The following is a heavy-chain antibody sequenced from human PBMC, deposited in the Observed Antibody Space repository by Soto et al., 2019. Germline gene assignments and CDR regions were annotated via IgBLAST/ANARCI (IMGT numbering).Heavy chain of an antibody. V-gene: IGHV3-21*01. CDR1: GFTFSSYS. CDR2: ISSRSSYI. D-gene: IGHD3-22*01. Sequence: EVQLVESGGGLVKPGGSLRLSCAASGFTFSSYSMNWVRQAPGKGLEWVSSISSRSSYIYYAGSVKGRFTISRNNAKKSMYLQMNRLRAVDTAVNDCARLKAYDCSGYYGDWGQGTMVTVSS. J-gene: IGHJ4*02. CDR3: ARLKAYDCSGYYGD.